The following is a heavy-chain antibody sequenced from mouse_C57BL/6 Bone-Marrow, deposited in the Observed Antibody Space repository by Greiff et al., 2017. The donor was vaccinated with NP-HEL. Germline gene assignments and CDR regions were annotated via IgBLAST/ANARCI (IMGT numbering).Heavy chain of an antibody. Sequence: VKLQESGPGLVAPSQSLSITCTVSGFSLTSYGVDWVRQSPGKGLEWLGVIWGVGSTNYNSALKSRLSISKDNSKSQVFLKMNSLQTDDTAMYYGARGELGRFAYGGQGTLVTVSA. CDR1: GFSLTSYG. D-gene: IGHD4-1*01. V-gene: IGHV2-6*01. CDR2: IWGVGST. CDR3: ARGELGRFAY. J-gene: IGHJ3*01.